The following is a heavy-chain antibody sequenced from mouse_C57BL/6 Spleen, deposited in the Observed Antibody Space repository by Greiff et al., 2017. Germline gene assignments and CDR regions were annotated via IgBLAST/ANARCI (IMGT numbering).Heavy chain of an antibody. CDR3: ARQTFYYFDY. V-gene: IGHV5-17*01. CDR2: ISSGSSTI. Sequence: EVMLVESGGGLVKPGGSLKLSCAASGFTFSDYGMHWVRQAPEKGLEWVAYISSGSSTIYYADTVKGRFTISRDNAKNTLFLQMTSLRSEDTAMYYCARQTFYYFDYWGQGTTLTVSS. J-gene: IGHJ2*01. CDR1: GFTFSDYG.